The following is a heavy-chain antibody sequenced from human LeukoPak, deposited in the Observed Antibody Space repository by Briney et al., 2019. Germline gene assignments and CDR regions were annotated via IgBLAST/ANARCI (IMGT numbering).Heavy chain of an antibody. Sequence: ASVKVSCKASGYTFTSYYMHWVRQAPGQGLEWMGIINPSGGSTSYAQKFQGRVTMTRDTSTSTVYMELSSLRSEDTAVYYCARVMTLVRWPYYFDYWGQGTLLTVSS. V-gene: IGHV1-46*01. D-gene: IGHD4-23*01. CDR2: INPSGGST. CDR3: ARVMTLVRWPYYFDY. J-gene: IGHJ4*02. CDR1: GYTFTSYY.